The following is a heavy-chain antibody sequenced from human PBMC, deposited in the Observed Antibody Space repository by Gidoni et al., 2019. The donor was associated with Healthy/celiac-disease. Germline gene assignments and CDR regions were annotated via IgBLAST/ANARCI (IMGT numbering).Heavy chain of an antibody. Sequence: QVQLVESGGGVVQPGRSLRRPCAASGCPFSSYGMHWVRQAPGKGLEWVAVIWYDGSNKYYADSVKGRFTISRDNSKNTLYLQMNSLRAEDTAVYYCARDRGSYADHDAFDIWGQGTMVTVSS. D-gene: IGHD1-26*01. CDR2: IWYDGSNK. CDR3: ARDRGSYADHDAFDI. V-gene: IGHV3-33*01. CDR1: GCPFSSYG. J-gene: IGHJ3*02.